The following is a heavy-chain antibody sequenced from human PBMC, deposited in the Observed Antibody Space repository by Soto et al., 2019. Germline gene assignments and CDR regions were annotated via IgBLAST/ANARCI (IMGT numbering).Heavy chain of an antibody. V-gene: IGHV3-23*01. D-gene: IGHD3-3*02. CDR2: ISYNGDNT. J-gene: IGHJ4*02. Sequence: GSLRLSCAASGFTFSTYTMTWVRQAPGKGLEWVSVISYNGDNTYYADSVKGRFTVSRDNSKDTVHLQMSSLRAEDTAIYYCARYIRGPTVFYFDFWGPGMLVTVSS. CDR3: ARYIRGPTVFYFDF. CDR1: GFTFSTYT.